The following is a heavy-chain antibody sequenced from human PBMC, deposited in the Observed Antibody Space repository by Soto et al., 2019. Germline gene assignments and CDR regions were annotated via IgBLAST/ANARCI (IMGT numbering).Heavy chain of an antibody. V-gene: IGHV4-39*07. Sequence: SETLSLTCTVSGGSISSSSYYWGWIRQPPGKGLEWIGSIYYSGSTNYNPSLKSRVTISVDTSKNQFSLKLSSVTAADTAVYYCARGWGTIFDYWGQGTLVTVSS. CDR1: GGSISSSSYY. D-gene: IGHD7-27*01. CDR3: ARGWGTIFDY. J-gene: IGHJ4*02. CDR2: IYYSGST.